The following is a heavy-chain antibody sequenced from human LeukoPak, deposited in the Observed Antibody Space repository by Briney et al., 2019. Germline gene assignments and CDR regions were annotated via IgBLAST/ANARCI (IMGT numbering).Heavy chain of an antibody. J-gene: IGHJ4*02. Sequence: PGGSLRLSCAASGFTFSSYAMSWVPQAPGKGREWVSAISGSGGSTYYADSVKGRFTISRDNSKNTLYLQMNSLRAEDTAVYYCAKDLEQWLFYYFDYWGQGTLVTVSS. CDR1: GFTFSSYA. CDR3: AKDLEQWLFYYFDY. V-gene: IGHV3-23*01. CDR2: ISGSGGST. D-gene: IGHD6-19*01.